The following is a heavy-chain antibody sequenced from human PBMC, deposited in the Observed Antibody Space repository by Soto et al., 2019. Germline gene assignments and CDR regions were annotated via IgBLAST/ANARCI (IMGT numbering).Heavy chain of an antibody. CDR3: ARVWLGGGNSDY. Sequence: ASVKVSCKASGYTFTSYGLSWVRQAPGQGLEWMGWISAYNGNTNYAQKLQGRVTMTTDTSTSTAYMELRSLRSDDTAVYYCARVWLGGGNSDYWGQGTLVTVSS. CDR1: GYTFTSYG. V-gene: IGHV1-18*01. J-gene: IGHJ4*02. D-gene: IGHD2-21*02. CDR2: ISAYNGNT.